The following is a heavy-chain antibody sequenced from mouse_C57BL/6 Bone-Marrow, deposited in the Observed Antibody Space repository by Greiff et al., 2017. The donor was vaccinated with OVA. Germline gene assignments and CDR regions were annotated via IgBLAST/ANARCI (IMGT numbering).Heavy chain of an antibody. CDR1: GYTFTSYW. J-gene: IGHJ2*01. CDR3: ARMDLDY. Sequence: QVQLQQPGAELVKPGASVKMSCKASGYTFTSYWITWVKQRPGQGLEWIGRIDPNSGGTKYNEKFKSKATLTVDKPSSTAYMQLSSLTSEDSAVYYCARMDLDYWGQGTTLTVSS. V-gene: IGHV1-72*01. CDR2: IDPNSGGT.